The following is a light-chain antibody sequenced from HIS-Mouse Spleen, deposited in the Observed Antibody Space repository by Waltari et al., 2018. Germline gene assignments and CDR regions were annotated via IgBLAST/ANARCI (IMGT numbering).Light chain of an antibody. J-gene: IGKJ1*01. Sequence: DIVMTQSPDSLAVSLGERATINCKSSQSVLYNSNNKNYLAWYQQKPGQPPKLLIYWASTRESGVPDRFSGSGSGTDFTLTISSLQAEDVAVYYCQQYYSTLTWTFGQGTKVEIK. CDR2: WAS. V-gene: IGKV4-1*01. CDR3: QQYYSTLTWT. CDR1: QSVLYNSNNKNY.